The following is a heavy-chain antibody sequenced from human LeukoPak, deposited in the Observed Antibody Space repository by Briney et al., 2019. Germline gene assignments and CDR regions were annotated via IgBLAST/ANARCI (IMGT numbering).Heavy chain of an antibody. J-gene: IGHJ4*02. CDR2: INPNSGGT. CDR3: ARQGTYSSAIGMGY. Sequence: ASVKVSCKASGYAFTCYYMHWVRQAPGQGLEWMGWINPNSGGTNYAQKFQGWVTMTRDTSISTAYMELSRLRSDDTAVYYCARQGTYSSAIGMGYWGQGTLVTVSS. D-gene: IGHD6-19*01. CDR1: GYAFTCYY. V-gene: IGHV1-2*04.